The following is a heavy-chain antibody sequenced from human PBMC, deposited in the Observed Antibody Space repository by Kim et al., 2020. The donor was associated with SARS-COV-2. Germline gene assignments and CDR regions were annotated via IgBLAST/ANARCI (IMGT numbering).Heavy chain of an antibody. V-gene: IGHV3-21*01. Sequence: YTDAVKGRFIITRDNDKNSLYLQMNDLRAEDTAVYSCAMGPPAYAGPFDSWGQGTLVTVSS. J-gene: IGHJ4*02. D-gene: IGHD2-2*01. CDR3: AMGPPAYAGPFDS.